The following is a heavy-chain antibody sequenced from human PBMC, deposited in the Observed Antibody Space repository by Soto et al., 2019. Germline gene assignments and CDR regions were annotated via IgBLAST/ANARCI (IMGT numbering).Heavy chain of an antibody. CDR3: ARGVALVVITSFDY. V-gene: IGHV4-31*03. D-gene: IGHD3-22*01. J-gene: IGHJ4*02. Sequence: QVQLQESGPGLVKPSQTLSLTCTVSGGSISSGAYYWSWIRQHPGKGLEWIGYIYYSGSTYYNPSLKSRITISVDTSKNQFSLRLSSVTAADTAMYYCARGVALVVITSFDYWGQGTLVTVSS. CDR2: IYYSGST. CDR1: GGSISSGAYY.